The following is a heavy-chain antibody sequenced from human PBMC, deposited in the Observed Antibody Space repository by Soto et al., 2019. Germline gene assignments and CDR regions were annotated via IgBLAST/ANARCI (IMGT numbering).Heavy chain of an antibody. D-gene: IGHD1-26*01. CDR3: ARDKKGGFDP. J-gene: IGHJ5*02. V-gene: IGHV3-21*01. CDR1: GLTLSSYS. Sequence: EVQLVESGGGLVKPGGSLRLSCAASGLTLSSYSMNWVGQAPGKGLEWVSSISSSSSYIYYADSVKGRFTISRDNAKNSLYLQMNSLRAEDTAVYYCARDKKGGFDPWGQGTLVTVSS. CDR2: ISSSSSYI.